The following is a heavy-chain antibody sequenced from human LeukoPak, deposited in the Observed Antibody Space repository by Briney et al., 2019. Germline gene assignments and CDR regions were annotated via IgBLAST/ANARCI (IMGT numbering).Heavy chain of an antibody. J-gene: IGHJ2*01. CDR1: GGTLSTYA. CDR3: ASNLWFRGGDYWYFAL. CDR2: IVPILGAA. V-gene: IGHV1-69*13. D-gene: IGHD3-10*01. Sequence: SVKVSCKASGGTLSTYAISWVRQAPGQGLEWMGGIVPILGAASYAQKFQGRVTITADESTTTAFMELSSLRADDTAVYYCASNLWFRGGDYWYFALWGRGTLVTVSS.